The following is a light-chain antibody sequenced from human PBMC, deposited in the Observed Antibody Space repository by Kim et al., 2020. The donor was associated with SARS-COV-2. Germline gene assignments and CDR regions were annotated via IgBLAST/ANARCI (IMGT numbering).Light chain of an antibody. J-gene: IGLJ3*02. Sequence: SSELTQDPAVSVAMGQTVRITCQGDSLRSYYASWYQQKPGQAPVVVMYGRNKRPSGIPDRFSGSSSGNTASLTITGAQAEDEADYYCNSRDTSGYHWVFGGGTKLTVL. CDR2: GRN. CDR1: SLRSYY. CDR3: NSRDTSGYHWV. V-gene: IGLV3-19*01.